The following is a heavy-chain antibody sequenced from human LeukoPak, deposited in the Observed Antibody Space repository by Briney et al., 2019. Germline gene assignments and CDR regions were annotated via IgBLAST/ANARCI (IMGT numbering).Heavy chain of an antibody. V-gene: IGHV1-69-2*01. CDR2: VDPEDGET. CDR3: ARIAARGHYYYYYMDV. Sequence: GASVKVSCKASGYTFTDYYMHWVQQAPGKGLEWMGRVDPEDGETIYAEKFQGRVTITADTSTDTAYMELSSLRSEDTAVYYCARIAARGHYYYYYMDVWGKGTTVTVS. CDR1: GYTFTDYY. D-gene: IGHD6-6*01. J-gene: IGHJ6*03.